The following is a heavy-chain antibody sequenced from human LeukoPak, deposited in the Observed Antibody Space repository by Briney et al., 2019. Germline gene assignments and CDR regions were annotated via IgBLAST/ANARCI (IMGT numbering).Heavy chain of an antibody. CDR2: ISGSGGST. CDR1: GFSFSSYA. J-gene: IGHJ4*02. Sequence: GGSLRLSCAASGFSFSSYAMSWVRQAPGKGLEWVSLISGSGGSTYYADSVKGRFTISRDNSKNTLYLQMNSLRAEDTAVYYCAKVPFDYSNLGSWGQGTLVTVPS. D-gene: IGHD6-13*01. CDR3: AKVPFDYSNLGS. V-gene: IGHV3-23*01.